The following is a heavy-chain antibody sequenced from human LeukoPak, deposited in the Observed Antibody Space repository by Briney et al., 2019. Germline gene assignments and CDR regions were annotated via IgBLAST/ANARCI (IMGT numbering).Heavy chain of an antibody. CDR1: GDSISSYY. Sequence: SETLSLTCTVSGDSISSYYWSWIRQPPGKGLEWIGYIYYSGSTNYNASLKSRVTILVDTSKNQFSLKLSSVTAADTAVYYCARGGGWYDYWGQGTLVTVSS. D-gene: IGHD6-19*01. CDR2: IYYSGST. J-gene: IGHJ4*02. V-gene: IGHV4-59*01. CDR3: ARGGGWYDY.